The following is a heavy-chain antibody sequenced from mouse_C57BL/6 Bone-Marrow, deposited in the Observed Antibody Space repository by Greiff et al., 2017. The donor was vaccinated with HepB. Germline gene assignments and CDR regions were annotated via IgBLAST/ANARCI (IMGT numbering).Heavy chain of an antibody. J-gene: IGHJ4*01. V-gene: IGHV1-69*01. CDR1: GYTFTSYW. Sequence: VQLQQPGAELVMPGASVKLSCKASGYTFTSYWMHWVKQRPGQGLEWIGEIDPSDSYTNYNQKFKGKSTLTVDKSSSTAYMQLSSLTSEDSAVYYCARRAYSNYVEDYWGQGTSVTVSS. CDR3: ARRAYSNYVEDY. D-gene: IGHD2-5*01. CDR2: IDPSDSYT.